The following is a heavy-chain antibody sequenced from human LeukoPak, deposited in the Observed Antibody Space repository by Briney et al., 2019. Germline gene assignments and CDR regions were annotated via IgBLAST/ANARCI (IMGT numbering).Heavy chain of an antibody. CDR1: GASISSGNYY. Sequence: SETLSLTCTVSGASISSGNYYWSWIRRPAGKGLEWIGRIYSSGSTNYNPSLKSRVTISVDTSKDQFSLKLSSVTAADTAVYYCAREDFDYEIYYFDYWGQGTLVTVSS. CDR2: IYSSGST. J-gene: IGHJ4*02. D-gene: IGHD4-17*01. CDR3: AREDFDYEIYYFDY. V-gene: IGHV4-61*02.